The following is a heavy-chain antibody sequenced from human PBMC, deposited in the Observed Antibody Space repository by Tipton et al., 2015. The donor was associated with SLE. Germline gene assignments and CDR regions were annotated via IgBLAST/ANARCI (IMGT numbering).Heavy chain of an antibody. V-gene: IGHV4-59*01. D-gene: IGHD3-16*01. CDR2: FYYSGSA. J-gene: IGHJ4*02. Sequence: TLSLTCTVSGGSMNTYYWNWIRQFPGKGLEWIGYFYYSGSANYNPSLKSRVTISLDKSKNQFSLRLTSVTAADTAVYYCARDVLPGQLWFDYWGQGTLVTVSS. CDR3: ARDVLPGQLWFDY. CDR1: GGSMNTYY.